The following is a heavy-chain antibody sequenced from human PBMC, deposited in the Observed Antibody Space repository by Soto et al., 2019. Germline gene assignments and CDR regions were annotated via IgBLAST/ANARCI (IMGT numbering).Heavy chain of an antibody. CDR2: ISSSGSTI. CDR1: GFTFSDYY. V-gene: IGHV3-11*01. Sequence: VQLVESGGGLVKPGGSLRLSCAASGFTFSDYYMSWIRQAPGKGLEWVSYISSSGSTIYYADSVKGRFTISRDNAKNSLYLQMNSLRAEDTAVYYCASDPYYDFWSGYTDDAFDIWGQGTMVTVSS. CDR3: ASDPYYDFWSGYTDDAFDI. J-gene: IGHJ3*02. D-gene: IGHD3-3*01.